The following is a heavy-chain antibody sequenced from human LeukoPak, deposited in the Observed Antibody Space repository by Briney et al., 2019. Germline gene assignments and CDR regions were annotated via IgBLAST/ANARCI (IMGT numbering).Heavy chain of an antibody. CDR2: IIPILGIA. CDR1: GGTFSSYA. J-gene: IGHJ4*02. Sequence: SVKVSCKASGGTFSSYAISWVRQAPGQGLEWMGRIIPILGIANYAQKFQGRVTITADKSTSTAYMELSSLRSEDTAVYYCARAPGIAAAGCDYWGQGTLVTVSS. D-gene: IGHD6-13*01. V-gene: IGHV1-69*04. CDR3: ARAPGIAAAGCDY.